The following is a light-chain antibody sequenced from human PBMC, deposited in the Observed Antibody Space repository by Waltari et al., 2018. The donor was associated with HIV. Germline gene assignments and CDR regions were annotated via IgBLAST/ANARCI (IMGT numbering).Light chain of an antibody. J-gene: IGLJ2*01. Sequence: QSVLTQPPSVPAAPGQRATISCTGTSSNIGPGYAVNWYQQVPGTAPKLLIFGNSNRPSGVPDRFSGSKSATSASLAITGLQAEDEADYYCQSYDSSLTVVIFGGGTKLTVL. CDR3: QSYDSSLTVVI. V-gene: IGLV1-40*01. CDR1: SSNIGPGYA. CDR2: GNS.